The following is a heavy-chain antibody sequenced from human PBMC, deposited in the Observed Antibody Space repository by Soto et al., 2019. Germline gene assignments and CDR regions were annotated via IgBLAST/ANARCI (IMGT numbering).Heavy chain of an antibody. V-gene: IGHV3-53*01. CDR1: GFTVSSNY. Sequence: GGSLRLSCAASGFTVSSNYMSWVRQAPGKGLEWVSVIYSGGSTYYADSVKGRFTISRDNSKNTLYLQMNSLRAEDTAVYYCARVLRGLGGYYYYYYMDVWGKGTTVTVSS. D-gene: IGHD3-9*01. CDR2: IYSGGST. CDR3: ARVLRGLGGYYYYYYMDV. J-gene: IGHJ6*03.